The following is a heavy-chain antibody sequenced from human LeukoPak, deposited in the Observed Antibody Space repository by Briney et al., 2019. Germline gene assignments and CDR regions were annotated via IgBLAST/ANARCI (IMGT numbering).Heavy chain of an antibody. D-gene: IGHD1-26*01. J-gene: IGHJ4*02. Sequence: PSETLSLTCTVSGGSISSYYWSWIRQPPGKGLEWIGYIYYSGSTNYNPSLKSRVTISVDTSKNQFSLKVHSVTAADTAVYYCAYHTSPSYWGQGTLVTVSS. CDR2: IYYSGST. CDR1: GGSISSYY. V-gene: IGHV4-59*08. CDR3: AYHTSPSY.